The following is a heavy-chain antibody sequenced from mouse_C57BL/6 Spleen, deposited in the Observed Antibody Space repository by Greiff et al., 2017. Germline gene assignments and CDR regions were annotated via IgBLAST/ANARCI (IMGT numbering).Heavy chain of an antibody. CDR3: ARSWVLDGYFFDS. Sequence: QVQLQQSGPELVKPGASVKISCKASGYAFSSSWMNWVKQRHGKGLERIGRLYPGDGDTNYNGKFKGKATLTADQSSSTAYMHLSSLTSEDSAVYFCARSWVLDGYFFDSWGQGTTLPVSS. J-gene: IGHJ2*01. V-gene: IGHV1-82*01. CDR1: GYAFSSSW. D-gene: IGHD2-3*01. CDR2: LYPGDGDT.